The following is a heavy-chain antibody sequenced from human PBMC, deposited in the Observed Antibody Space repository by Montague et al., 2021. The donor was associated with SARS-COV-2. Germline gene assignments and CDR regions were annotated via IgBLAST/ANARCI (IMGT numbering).Heavy chain of an antibody. V-gene: IGHV4-39*02. CDR1: GDSISRSHYF. D-gene: IGHD1/OR15-1a*01. CDR2: INFTGKT. CDR3: ARWGLNNAFDI. J-gene: IGHJ3*02. Sequence: SETLSLTCSVSGDSISRSHYFWAWIRQPPGMGLEWIGSINFTGKTYYPPSLKSRVTISIDTSKNRFSLRLSSVTAAASAVFYCARWGLNNAFDIWGLGTVITFSS.